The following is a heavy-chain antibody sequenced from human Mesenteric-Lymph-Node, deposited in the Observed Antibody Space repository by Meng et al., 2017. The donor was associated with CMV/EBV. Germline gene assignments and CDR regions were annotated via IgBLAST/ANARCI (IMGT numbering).Heavy chain of an antibody. D-gene: IGHD2-2*01. Sequence: GGSLRLSCAASGFTFSSYAMHWVRQAPGKGLEWVAVISYDGSNKYYADSVKGRFTISRDNSKNTLYLQMNSLTAEDTAVYYCARRGGNCSSPSCPGAFDIWGHGTMVTVSS. CDR1: GFTFSSYA. CDR3: ARRGGNCSSPSCPGAFDI. V-gene: IGHV3-30-3*01. CDR2: ISYDGSNK. J-gene: IGHJ3*02.